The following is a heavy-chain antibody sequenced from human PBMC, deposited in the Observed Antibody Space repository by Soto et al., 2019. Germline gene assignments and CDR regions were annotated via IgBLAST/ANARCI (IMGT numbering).Heavy chain of an antibody. D-gene: IGHD3-3*01. V-gene: IGHV1-69*01. CDR2: IIPIFGTA. CDR1: GGTFSSYA. CDR3: ARDPRYDFWSGYYRGGWFDP. Sequence: QVQLVQSGAEVKKPGSSVKVSCKASGGTFSSYAISWVRQAPGQGLEWMRGIIPIFGTANYAQKFQGRVTITADESTGTAYMELSSLRSEDTAVDYCARDPRYDFWSGYYRGGWFDPWGQGTLVTVSS. J-gene: IGHJ5*02.